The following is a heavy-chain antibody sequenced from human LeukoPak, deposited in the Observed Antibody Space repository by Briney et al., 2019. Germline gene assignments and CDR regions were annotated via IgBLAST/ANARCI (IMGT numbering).Heavy chain of an antibody. J-gene: IGHJ3*02. CDR1: GGTFSSYA. D-gene: IGHD3-9*01. Sequence: SVKVSCTASGGTFSSYAISWVRQAPGQGLEWMGRIIPIFGTANYAQKFQGRVTITTDESTSTAYMELSSLRSEDTAVYYCAREVPCVGYDTQCRGAFDIWGQGTMVTVSS. V-gene: IGHV1-69*05. CDR3: AREVPCVGYDTQCRGAFDI. CDR2: IIPIFGTA.